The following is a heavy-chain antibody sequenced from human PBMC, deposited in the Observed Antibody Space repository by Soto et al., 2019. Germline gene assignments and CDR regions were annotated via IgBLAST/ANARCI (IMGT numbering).Heavy chain of an antibody. CDR3: ARVGAFWLGELL. V-gene: IGHV4-59*07. CDR2: IHNSVNT. CDR1: GGFISNYY. D-gene: IGHD3-10*01. J-gene: IGHJ4*02. Sequence: QVLLQESGPGLVKPSDTLSLSCTVSGGFISNYYWSWIRQPPGKGLEWIGYIHNSVNTNYNPSLKSRVTISEDTSKNQFSLRLYSVTTADTAVYFCARVGAFWLGELLWGQGILVTVSS.